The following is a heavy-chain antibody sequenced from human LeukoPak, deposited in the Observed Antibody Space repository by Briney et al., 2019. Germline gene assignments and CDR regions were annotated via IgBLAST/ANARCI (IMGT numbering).Heavy chain of an antibody. J-gene: IGHJ4*02. D-gene: IGHD3-3*01. CDR2: IYYSEST. CDR3: ARLLNDFWSGYYREPADY. V-gene: IGHV4-31*03. CDR1: GGSISSGGYY. Sequence: SETLSLTCTVSGGSISSGGYYWSWIRQHPGKGLEWIGYIYYSESTYYNPSLKSRVTISVDTSKNQFSLKLSSVTAADTAVYYCARLLNDFWSGYYREPADYWGQGTLVTVSS.